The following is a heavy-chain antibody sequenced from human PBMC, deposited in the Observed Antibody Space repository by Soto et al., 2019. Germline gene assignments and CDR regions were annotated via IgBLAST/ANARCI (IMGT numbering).Heavy chain of an antibody. CDR2: ISSSSNYI. D-gene: IGHD3-10*01. Sequence: GGSLRLSCAASGFTFSSYSMNWVRQAPGKGLEWVSSISSSSNYIYYADSVKGRFTISRDNAKNSLYLQMNSLRAEDTAVYYCARDKLPLIWLGGAFDIWGQGTMVTVSS. CDR3: ARDKLPLIWLGGAFDI. J-gene: IGHJ3*02. CDR1: GFTFSSYS. V-gene: IGHV3-21*01.